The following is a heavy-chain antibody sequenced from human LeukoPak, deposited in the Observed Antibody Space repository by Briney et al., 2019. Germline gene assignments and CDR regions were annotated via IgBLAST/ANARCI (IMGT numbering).Heavy chain of an antibody. J-gene: IGHJ3*02. Sequence: ASVKVSCKASGYTFTGYYMHWVRQAPGQGLEWMGWINPNSGGTNYAQKFQGRVTMTRDTSISTAYMELSRLRSDDTAVYYCASGYVDTAMLGSNHDAFDIWGQGTMVTVSS. CDR3: ASGYVDTAMLGSNHDAFDI. CDR1: GYTFTGYY. V-gene: IGHV1-2*02. D-gene: IGHD5-18*01. CDR2: INPNSGGT.